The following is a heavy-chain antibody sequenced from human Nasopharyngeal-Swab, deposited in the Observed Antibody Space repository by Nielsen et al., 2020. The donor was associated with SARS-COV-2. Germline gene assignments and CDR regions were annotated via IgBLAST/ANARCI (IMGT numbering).Heavy chain of an antibody. CDR2: IYYSGST. D-gene: IGHD3-10*01. CDR3: VRDRGSGNNYFDY. V-gene: IGHV4-30-4*01. Sequence: SETLSLTCTVSAGSISSGDYYWNWIRQPPGKGLEWIGNIYYSGSTSYNPSLKSRVTISRDTPRNQFSLKLSSVTAADAAVYYCVRDRGSGNNYFDYWGQGTLVTVSS. CDR1: AGSISSGDYY. J-gene: IGHJ4*02.